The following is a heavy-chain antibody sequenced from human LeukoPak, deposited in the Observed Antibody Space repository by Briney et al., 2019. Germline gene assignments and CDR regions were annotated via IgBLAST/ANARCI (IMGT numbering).Heavy chain of an antibody. Sequence: PSETLSLTCTVSGGSISSSGYYWGWIRQPPGKGLEWIGRMYYSGSTYYNPSLKSRVTISVDTSKNQFSLRLTSVTAADTAVYYCARDVYNSRFYGFDYWGQGTLVTVSS. CDR2: MYYSGST. CDR1: GGSISSSGYY. D-gene: IGHD6-13*01. V-gene: IGHV4-39*07. CDR3: ARDVYNSRFYGFDY. J-gene: IGHJ4*02.